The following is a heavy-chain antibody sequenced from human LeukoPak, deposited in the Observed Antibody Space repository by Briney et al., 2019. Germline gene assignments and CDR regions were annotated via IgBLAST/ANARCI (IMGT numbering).Heavy chain of an antibody. V-gene: IGHV1-24*01. D-gene: IGHD2-2*01. J-gene: IGHJ5*02. Sequence: ASVKVSCKVSGYTLTELSMHWVRQAPGKGLEWMGGFDPEDGETIYAQKFQGRVTMTEDTSTDTAYMELSSLRSEDTAVYYCATDQRYCSSTSCSNWFDPWGQGTLVTVSS. CDR2: FDPEDGET. CDR1: GYTLTELS. CDR3: ATDQRYCSSTSCSNWFDP.